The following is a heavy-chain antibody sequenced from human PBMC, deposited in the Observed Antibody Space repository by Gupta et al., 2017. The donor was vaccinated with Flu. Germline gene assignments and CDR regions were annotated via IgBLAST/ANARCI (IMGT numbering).Heavy chain of an antibody. J-gene: IGHJ5*02. D-gene: IGHD3-10*01. CDR2: IYYSGST. CDR1: GGSISSSSYY. V-gene: IGHV4-39*01. Sequence: QLQLQESGPGLVKPSETLSLTCPVPGGSISSSSYYWGWIRPPPGKGLEWIGSIYYSGSTYYNPSLKSRVTISVDTSKNQFSLKLSSVTAADTAVYYCARRVTMVRGVIMGYNWFDPWGQGTLVTVSS. CDR3: ARRVTMVRGVIMGYNWFDP.